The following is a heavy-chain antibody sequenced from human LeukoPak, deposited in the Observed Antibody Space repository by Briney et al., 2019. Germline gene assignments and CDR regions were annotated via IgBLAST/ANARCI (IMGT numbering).Heavy chain of an antibody. CDR1: GDFSSDYY. J-gene: IGHJ4*02. D-gene: IGHD5-12*01. CDR3: ARGRLIVAPGVYYFEN. Sequence: SETLSLTCTVSGDFSSDYYWSWIRQPPGKGLEWIGYKYYRGGTNYNPALESRVTISGDTSKNEFYLRLTSVTAADTAVYYCARGRLIVAPGVYYFENWGQGTLVTVSS. V-gene: IGHV4-59*08. CDR2: KYYRGGT.